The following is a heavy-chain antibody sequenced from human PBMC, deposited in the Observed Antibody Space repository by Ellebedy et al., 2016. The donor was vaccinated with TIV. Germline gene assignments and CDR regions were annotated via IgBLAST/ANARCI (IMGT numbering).Heavy chain of an antibody. V-gene: IGHV3-21*01. Sequence: GGSLRLXCAASGFTFSSYSMNWVRQAPGKGLEWVSSISSSSSYIYYADSVKGRFTISRDNAKNSLYLQMNSLRAEDTAVCYCARPPSLCGGDCYVFDYWGQGTLVTVSS. CDR1: GFTFSSYS. CDR3: ARPPSLCGGDCYVFDY. CDR2: ISSSSSYI. J-gene: IGHJ4*02. D-gene: IGHD2-21*01.